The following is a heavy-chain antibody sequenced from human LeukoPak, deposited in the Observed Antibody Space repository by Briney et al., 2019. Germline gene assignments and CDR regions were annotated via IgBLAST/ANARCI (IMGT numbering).Heavy chain of an antibody. V-gene: IGHV4-39*07. Sequence: SETLSLTCTVSGGSISSSSYYWGWIRQPPGKGLEWIGSIYYSGSTYYNPSLKSRVTISVDTSKNQFSLKLSSVTAADTAVYYCARALRPHYFDYWGQGTLVTVSS. D-gene: IGHD3-9*01. J-gene: IGHJ4*01. CDR1: GGSISSSSYY. CDR3: ARALRPHYFDY. CDR2: IYYSGST.